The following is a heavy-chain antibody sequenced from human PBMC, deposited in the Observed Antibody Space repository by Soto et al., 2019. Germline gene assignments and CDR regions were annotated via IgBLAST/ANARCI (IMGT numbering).Heavy chain of an antibody. CDR3: VRTPASGTLDP. CDR1: GCSVSSNSAA. CDR2: TYYRSKWYN. Sequence: PSHTLSLTCAISGCSVSSNSAALNWIRQSPSRGLEWLGRTYYRSKWYNDYAISVKSRITVNPDTSKNQFSLQLNSVTPEDTAVYYCVRTPASGTLDPWGQGTLVTVSS. V-gene: IGHV6-1*01. D-gene: IGHD6-13*01. J-gene: IGHJ5*02.